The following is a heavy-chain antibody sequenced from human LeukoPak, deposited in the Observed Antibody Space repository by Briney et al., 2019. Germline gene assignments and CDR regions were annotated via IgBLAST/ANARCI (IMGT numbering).Heavy chain of an antibody. J-gene: IGHJ6*02. CDR2: IKEDGSEK. CDR1: GFIFRSYW. V-gene: IGHV3-7*03. Sequence: GGSLRLSCVASGFIFRSYWMSWVRQVPGKGLEWVANIKEDGSEKYYVDSVKGRFIISRDNAKNSLYLQMNSLRAEDTALYYCAKDTNMGMDVWGQGTTVTVSS. D-gene: IGHD2-2*01. CDR3: AKDTNMGMDV.